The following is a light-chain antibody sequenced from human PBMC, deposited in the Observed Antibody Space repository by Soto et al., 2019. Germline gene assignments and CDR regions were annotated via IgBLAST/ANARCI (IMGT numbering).Light chain of an antibody. CDR1: QSIDTW. J-gene: IGKJ4*01. Sequence: DIPMTQSPSTLSASVGDTVTITCRASQSIDTWLAWHQQKPGRAPKLLISKASILESGVPSRFSGSGSGTDFTLTISSLQPEDFATYYCQQSYSTPLTFGGGTKVDIK. CDR3: QQSYSTPLT. V-gene: IGKV1-5*03. CDR2: KAS.